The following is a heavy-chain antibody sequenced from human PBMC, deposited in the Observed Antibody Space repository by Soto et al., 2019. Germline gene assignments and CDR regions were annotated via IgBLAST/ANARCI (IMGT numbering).Heavy chain of an antibody. V-gene: IGHV1-69*12. Sequence: QVQLVQSGAEVKKPGSSVKVSCKASGGTFSSYAISWVRQAPGQGLEWMGGIIPIFGTANYAQKFQGRVTITADESTGTAYMELSSLRSEDTAVYYCARAMNYDFWSGPRDYYYYYGMDVWGQGTTVTVSS. J-gene: IGHJ6*02. CDR1: GGTFSSYA. D-gene: IGHD3-3*01. CDR2: IIPIFGTA. CDR3: ARAMNYDFWSGPRDYYYYYGMDV.